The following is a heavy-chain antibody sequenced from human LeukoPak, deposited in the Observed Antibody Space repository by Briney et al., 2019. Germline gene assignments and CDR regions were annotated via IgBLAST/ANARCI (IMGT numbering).Heavy chain of an antibody. J-gene: IGHJ6*02. CDR3: ARGAFRWGGSSLYYYGMDV. V-gene: IGHV4-34*01. CDR2: INHSGST. CDR1: GGSMSSYY. Sequence: PSETLSLTCTVTGGSMSSYYWSWIRQPPGKGLEWIGEINHSGSTNYNPSLKSRVTISVDTSKNQFSLKLSSVTAADTAVYYCARGAFRWGGSSLYYYGMDVWGQGTTVTVSS. D-gene: IGHD6-6*01.